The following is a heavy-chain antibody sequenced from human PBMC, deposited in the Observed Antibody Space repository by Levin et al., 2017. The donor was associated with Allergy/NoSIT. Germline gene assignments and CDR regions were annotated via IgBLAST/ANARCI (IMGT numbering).Heavy chain of an antibody. V-gene: IGHV3-9*01. CDR1: GFTFNDYA. CDR3: AKDSRTTVTDGAFDI. Sequence: SLKISCAASGFTFNDYAIHWVRQPPGKGLEWVSGISWNSGTIDYADSVKGRFTISRDNARNSVYLQMNSLRAEDTALYSCAKDSRTTVTDGAFDIWGQGTMVTVSS. J-gene: IGHJ3*02. CDR2: ISWNSGTI. D-gene: IGHD4-17*01.